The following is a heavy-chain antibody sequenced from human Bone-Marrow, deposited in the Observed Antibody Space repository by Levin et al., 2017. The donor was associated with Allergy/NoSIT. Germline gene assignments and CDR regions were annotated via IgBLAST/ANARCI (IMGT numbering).Heavy chain of an antibody. CDR2: FNPHNGDT. CDR3: ARETKLTDAFDI. CDR1: GYTFTGYY. Sequence: PGGSLRLSCKASGYTFTGYYMHWVRQAPGQGLEWMAWFNPHNGDTHYAQKFQGRFTFTRDTSISTAYMDLSRLKSDDSAVYFCARETKLTDAFDIWGQGTMVIVSS. J-gene: IGHJ3*02. D-gene: IGHD3-10*01. V-gene: IGHV1-2*02.